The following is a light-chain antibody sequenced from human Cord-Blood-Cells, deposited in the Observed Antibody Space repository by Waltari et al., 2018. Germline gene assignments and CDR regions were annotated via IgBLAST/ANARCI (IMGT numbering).Light chain of an antibody. Sequence: ELVMTQSPATLSVSPGERATLSCRASQSVSSNLAWHQQQPGQAPRLLIYGASTRATGIPARFSGSGSGTEFTLTISSLQSEDFAVYYCQQYNNWPLYSFGQGTKLEIK. CDR2: GAS. CDR3: QQYNNWPLYS. CDR1: QSVSSN. V-gene: IGKV3-15*01. J-gene: IGKJ2*03.